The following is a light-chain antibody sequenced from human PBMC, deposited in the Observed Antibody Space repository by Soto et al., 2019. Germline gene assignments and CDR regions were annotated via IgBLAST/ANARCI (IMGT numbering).Light chain of an antibody. CDR3: ASITRSSTSV. CDR1: SSDVGGYEY. V-gene: IGLV2-14*01. Sequence: QSVLSQPASVSGSPGQSITISCTGTSSDVGGYEYVSWYQHQPDKAPKLIIYDVTNRPPGVSTRFSGSKSGNTASLTISGIQTEDEADYYCASITRSSTSVFGTGTKV. CDR2: DVT. J-gene: IGLJ1*01.